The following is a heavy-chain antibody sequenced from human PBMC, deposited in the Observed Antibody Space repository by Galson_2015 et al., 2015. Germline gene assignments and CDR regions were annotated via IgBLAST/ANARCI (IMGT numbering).Heavy chain of an antibody. CDR2: IYPADSDT. CDR3: TRVAFFSVVNDI. CDR1: GSKFHAYW. D-gene: IGHD3-3*01. Sequence: QSGAAVIKPGESLTISCTGSGSKFHAYWIARVRQMPGKGLEWMGVIYPADSDTRYRQSFPGPVTISADKSIKSAYLQWSSLKASDTAMYYCTRVAFFSVVNDIWGQGTLVTVSS. J-gene: IGHJ4*02. V-gene: IGHV5-51*01.